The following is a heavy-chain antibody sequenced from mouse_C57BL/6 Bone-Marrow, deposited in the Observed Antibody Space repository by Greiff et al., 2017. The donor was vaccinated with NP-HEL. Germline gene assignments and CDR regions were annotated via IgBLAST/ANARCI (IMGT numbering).Heavy chain of an antibody. CDR3: ARYRLRRGYYYAMDY. V-gene: IGHV3-8*01. Sequence: VQLQQSGPGLAKPSQSLSLTCSVTGYSITSDYWNWIRKFPGNKLEYMGYISYSGSTYYNPSLKSRISITRDTSKNQYYLQLNSVTTEDTATYYCARYRLRRGYYYAMDYWGQGTSVTVSS. CDR1: GYSITSDY. CDR2: ISYSGST. D-gene: IGHD2-4*01. J-gene: IGHJ4*01.